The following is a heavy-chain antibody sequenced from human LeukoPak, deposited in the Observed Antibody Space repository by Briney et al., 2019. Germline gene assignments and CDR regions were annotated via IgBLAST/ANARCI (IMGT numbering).Heavy chain of an antibody. CDR1: GGSLSGYY. CDR3: ARGVAARAYGY. Sequence: SETLSLTCAVYGGSLSGYYWSWLRQPPGKGLEWIGEINHSGSTNYNPSLKSRVTISVDTSKNQFSLKLSSVTAADTAVYYCARGVAARAYGYWGQGTLVTVSS. CDR2: INHSGST. J-gene: IGHJ4*02. V-gene: IGHV4-34*01. D-gene: IGHD6-6*01.